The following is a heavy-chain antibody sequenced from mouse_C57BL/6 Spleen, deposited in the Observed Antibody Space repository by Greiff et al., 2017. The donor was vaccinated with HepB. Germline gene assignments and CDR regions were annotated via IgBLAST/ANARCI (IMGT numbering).Heavy chain of an antibody. CDR3: ARDCDGADY. D-gene: IGHD2-13*01. J-gene: IGHJ2*01. V-gene: IGHV1-50*01. Sequence: QVQLQQPGAELVKPGASVKLSCKASGYNFTSYWMQWVKQRLGQGLEWIGEIDPSDSYTNYNQKFKGKATLTVDTSSSTAYMQFSSLTSEDSAVYYCARDCDGADYWGQGTTLTVSS. CDR1: GYNFTSYW. CDR2: IDPSDSYT.